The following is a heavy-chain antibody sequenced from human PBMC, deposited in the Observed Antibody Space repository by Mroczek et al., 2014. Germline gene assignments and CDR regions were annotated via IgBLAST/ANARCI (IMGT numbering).Heavy chain of an antibody. CDR3: ARGADSGSYLNWFDP. J-gene: IGHJ5*02. CDR1: GGSISSYY. D-gene: IGHD1-26*01. Sequence: QVQLVESGPGLVKPSETLSLTCTVSGGSISSYYWSWIRQPPGKGLEWIGYIYYSGSTNYNPSLKSRVTISVDTSKNQFSLKLSSVTAADTAMYYCARGADSGSYLNWFDPWGQGTLVTVSS. V-gene: IGHV4-59*01. CDR2: IYYSGST.